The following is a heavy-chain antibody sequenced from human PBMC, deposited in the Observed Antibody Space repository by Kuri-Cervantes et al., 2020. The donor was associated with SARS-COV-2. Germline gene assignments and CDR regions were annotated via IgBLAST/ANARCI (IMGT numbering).Heavy chain of an antibody. V-gene: IGHV3-15*01. CDR3: AKGDLSRNYHFDY. CDR2: IKSKTDGGTT. CDR1: GFTFSNAR. J-gene: IGHJ4*02. Sequence: GGSLRLSCVASGFTFSNARMSWVRQAPGKGLEWVGRIKSKTDGGTTDYAAPVKGRFTISRDDSKNTLYLQMNSLKTEDTAVCYCAKGDLSRNYHFDYWGQGTLVTVSS. D-gene: IGHD1-7*01.